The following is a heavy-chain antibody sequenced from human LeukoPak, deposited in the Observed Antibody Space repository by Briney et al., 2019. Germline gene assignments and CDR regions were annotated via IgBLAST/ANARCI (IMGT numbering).Heavy chain of an antibody. J-gene: IGHJ4*02. CDR1: GFTFSSYA. CDR2: ISGSGGST. CDR3: ARHGSGTYYFDY. D-gene: IGHD3-10*01. V-gene: IGHV3-23*01. Sequence: PGGSLRHSCAASGFTFSSYAMSWVRQAPGKGLEWVSAISGSGGSTYYADSVKGRFTISRDNSKNTLYLQMNSLRAEDTAVYYCARHGSGTYYFDYWGQGTLVTVSS.